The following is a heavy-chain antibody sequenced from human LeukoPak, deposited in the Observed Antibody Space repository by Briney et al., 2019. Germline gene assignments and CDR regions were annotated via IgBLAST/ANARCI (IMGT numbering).Heavy chain of an antibody. V-gene: IGHV3-23*01. CDR1: GFTFSSYA. J-gene: IGHJ4*02. CDR3: AKPLAARRWGDFDY. CDR2: MSGCGGST. D-gene: IGHD6-6*01. Sequence: GGSLRLSCAASGFTFSSYAMSWVRQAPGKGLEWVSTMSGCGGSTYYADSVKGRFTVSRDNSKNTLYVQMNSLRAEDTAVYYCAKPLAARRWGDFDYWGQGTLVTVSS.